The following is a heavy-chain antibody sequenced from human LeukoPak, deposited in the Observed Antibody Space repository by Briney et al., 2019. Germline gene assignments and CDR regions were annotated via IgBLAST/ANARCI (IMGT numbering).Heavy chain of an antibody. CDR2: INAGNGNT. Sequence: GASVKVSCKASGYTFTSYAMHWVRQAPGQRLEWMGWINAGNGNTKYSQKFQGRVTITRDTSASTAYMELSSLGSEDTAVHYCARGVAVAGTKDWFDPWGQGTLVTVSS. CDR1: GYTFTSYA. J-gene: IGHJ5*02. V-gene: IGHV1-3*01. D-gene: IGHD6-19*01. CDR3: ARGVAVAGTKDWFDP.